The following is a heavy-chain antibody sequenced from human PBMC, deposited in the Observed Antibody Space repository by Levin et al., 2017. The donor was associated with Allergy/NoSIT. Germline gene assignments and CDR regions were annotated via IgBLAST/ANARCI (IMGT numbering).Heavy chain of an antibody. D-gene: IGHD1-1*01. Sequence: SETLSLTCAVYGGSFSGYYWSWIRQPPGKGLEWIGEINHSGSTNYNPSLKSRVTISVDTSKNQFSLKLSSVTAADTAVYYCAREHWNDRFCWFDPWGQGTLVTVSS. CDR3: AREHWNDRFCWFDP. CDR2: INHSGST. V-gene: IGHV4-34*01. CDR1: GGSFSGYY. J-gene: IGHJ5*02.